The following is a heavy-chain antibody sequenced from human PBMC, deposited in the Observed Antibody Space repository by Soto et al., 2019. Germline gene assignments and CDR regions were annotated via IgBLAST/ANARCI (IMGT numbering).Heavy chain of an antibody. CDR3: ARGDMDV. V-gene: IGHV4-34*01. CDR2: INHSGST. CDR1: GGSFSAYY. J-gene: IGHJ6*02. Sequence: QVQLQQWGAGLLKPSETLSLTCAVYGGSFSAYYWTWIRQPPGKGLEWIGQINHSGSTNYNPSLMXRXXISVDTSTNHFSLRLTSVTAADTAIYYCARGDMDVWGQGTTVTVSS.